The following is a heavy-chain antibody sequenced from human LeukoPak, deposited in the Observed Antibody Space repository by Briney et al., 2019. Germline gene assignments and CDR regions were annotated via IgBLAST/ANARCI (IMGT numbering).Heavy chain of an antibody. CDR2: ISYDGSNK. J-gene: IGHJ4*02. CDR3: AKVSSGSYGDFDY. CDR1: GYTFSDYG. V-gene: IGHV3-30*18. Sequence: GGSLRLSCTASGYTFSDYGMHWVRQAPGKGLEWVAVISYDGSNKYYADSVKGRFTISRDNSKSTLYLQMNSLRAEDTAVYYCAKVSSGSYGDFDYWGQGTLVTVSS. D-gene: IGHD1-26*01.